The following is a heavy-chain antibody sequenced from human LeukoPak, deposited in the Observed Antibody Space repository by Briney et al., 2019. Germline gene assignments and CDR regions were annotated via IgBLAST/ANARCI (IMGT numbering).Heavy chain of an antibody. J-gene: IGHJ4*02. D-gene: IGHD3-9*01. V-gene: IGHV3-53*01. CDR1: GFTFSSYA. CDR2: IYSGGST. Sequence: AGGSLRLSCAASGFTFSSYAMSWVRQAPGKGLEWVSVIYSGGSTYYADSVKGRFTISRDYSKNTLYLQMNSLRAEDTAVYYCARDVTGYYLNWGQGTLVTVSS. CDR3: ARDVTGYYLN.